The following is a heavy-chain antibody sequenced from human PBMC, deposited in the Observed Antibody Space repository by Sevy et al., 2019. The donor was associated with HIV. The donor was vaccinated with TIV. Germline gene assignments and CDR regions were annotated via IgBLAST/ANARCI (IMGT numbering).Heavy chain of an antibody. D-gene: IGHD3-3*01. V-gene: IGHV1-24*01. CDR3: ATVSDFWSGYYPPGMDV. Sequence: ASVKVYCKVSGYTLTELSMHWVRQAPGKGLEWMGGFDPEDGETIYAQKFQGRVTMTEDTSTDTAYMELSSLRSEDTAVYYCATVSDFWSGYYPPGMDVWGQGTTVTVSS. CDR1: GYTLTELS. CDR2: FDPEDGET. J-gene: IGHJ6*02.